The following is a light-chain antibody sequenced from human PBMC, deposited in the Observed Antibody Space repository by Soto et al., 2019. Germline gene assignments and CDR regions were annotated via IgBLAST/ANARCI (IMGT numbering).Light chain of an antibody. V-gene: IGLV2-11*01. CDR3: CSFAGSYTLYV. CDR2: DVS. CDR1: SSDVGGYSY. J-gene: IGLJ1*01. Sequence: QSALTQPRSVSGSPGQVVAISCTGTSSDVGGYSYVSWFQQHPGKAPKLMIYDVSKRPSGVPDRFSGSKSGNTASLTISGLQAEDEADYYCCSFAGSYTLYVFGTGTKVTVL.